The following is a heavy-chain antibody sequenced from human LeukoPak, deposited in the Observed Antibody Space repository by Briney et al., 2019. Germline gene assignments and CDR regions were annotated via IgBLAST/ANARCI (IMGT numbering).Heavy chain of an antibody. V-gene: IGHV4-31*01. CDR1: GVSLSDGRYY. CDR3: ATPYCSSISCLDVFNM. CDR2: KYYSGSA. Sequence: SQTLSLTCTVSGVSLSDGRYYWTWIRPHPGKGLEWIGYKYYSGSAKYNPSLKSQLTISIDTSKNQFSLQLSSVTAADTATYYCATPYCSSISCLDVFNMWGQGTRVTVSS. J-gene: IGHJ3*02. D-gene: IGHD2-2*01.